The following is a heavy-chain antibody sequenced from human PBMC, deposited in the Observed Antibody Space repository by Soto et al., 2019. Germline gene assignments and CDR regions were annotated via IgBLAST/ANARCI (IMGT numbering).Heavy chain of an antibody. Sequence: ASVKVSCKASGYTFTSCAMHWVRQAPGQRLEWMGWINAGNGNTKYSQKFQGRVTITRDTSASTAYMELSSLRSEDTAVYYCARVGDYGDYFDYWGQGTLVTVSS. D-gene: IGHD4-17*01. J-gene: IGHJ4*02. CDR2: INAGNGNT. CDR1: GYTFTSCA. CDR3: ARVGDYGDYFDY. V-gene: IGHV1-3*01.